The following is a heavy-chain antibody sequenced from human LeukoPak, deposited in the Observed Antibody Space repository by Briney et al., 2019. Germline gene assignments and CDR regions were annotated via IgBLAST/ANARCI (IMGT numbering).Heavy chain of an antibody. CDR1: GFTSSSYN. D-gene: IGHD6-19*01. CDR3: ARVHTSGHGCDY. J-gene: IGHJ4*02. CDR2: ISSSSNTI. Sequence: GGSLRLSCAASGFTSSSYNMNWVRRAPGKGPEWVSYISSSSNTIYYANSVKGRFTISRDNAKNSLYLQMNSLRTEDTAVYYCARVHTSGHGCDYWGQGTLVTVSS. V-gene: IGHV3-48*04.